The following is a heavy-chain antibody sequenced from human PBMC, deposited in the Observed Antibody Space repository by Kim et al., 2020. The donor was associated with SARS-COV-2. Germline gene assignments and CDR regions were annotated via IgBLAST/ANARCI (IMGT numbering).Heavy chain of an antibody. CDR1: GFTFSSYG. D-gene: IGHD2-2*01. J-gene: IGHJ6*02. Sequence: GGSLRLSCAASGFTFSSYGMHWVRQAPGKGLEWVAVISYDGSNKYYADSVKGRFTISRDNSKNTLYLQMNSLRAEDTAVYYCAKVAPETRDGMDVWGQGTTVTVSS. CDR2: ISYDGSNK. CDR3: AKVAPETRDGMDV. V-gene: IGHV3-30*18.